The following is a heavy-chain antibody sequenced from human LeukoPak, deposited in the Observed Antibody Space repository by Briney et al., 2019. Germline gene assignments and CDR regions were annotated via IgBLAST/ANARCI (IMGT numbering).Heavy chain of an antibody. CDR1: GYTFTSYY. CDR2: INPSGGSA. Sequence: GASVQFSCKTSGYTFTSYYMHWVRQHPAQGLQWMGIINPSGGSASYAQKFQGRVTMTRDTSTSTVYMELSSLRSEDTAVYYCARRPQYSGSYYDDASDIWGQGTMVTVSS. J-gene: IGHJ3*02. V-gene: IGHV1-46*01. D-gene: IGHD1-26*01. CDR3: ARRPQYSGSYYDDASDI.